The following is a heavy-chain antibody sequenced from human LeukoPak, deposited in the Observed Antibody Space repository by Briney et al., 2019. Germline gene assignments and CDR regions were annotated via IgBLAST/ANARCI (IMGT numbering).Heavy chain of an antibody. J-gene: IGHJ4*02. CDR3: AHGEGDSSSWSYYFDY. Sequence: GASVKVSCKASGGTFGSYAISWVRQAPGQGLEWMGGIIPIFGTANYAQKFQGRVTITADESTSTAYMELSSLRSEDTAVYYCAHGEGDSSSWSYYFDYWGQGTLVTVSS. CDR1: GGTFGSYA. CDR2: IIPIFGTA. D-gene: IGHD6-13*01. V-gene: IGHV1-69*13.